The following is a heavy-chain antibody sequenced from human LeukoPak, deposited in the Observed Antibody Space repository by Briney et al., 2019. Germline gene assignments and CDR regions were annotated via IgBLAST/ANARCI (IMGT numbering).Heavy chain of an antibody. CDR2: INPNSGGT. Sequence: GASVKVSCKASGYTFTGYYMHWVRQAPGQGLEWMGWINPNSGGTNYAQKFQGRVTMTRDTSISTAYMELSRLRSDDTAVYYCARFLGATDNPSVYWGQGTLVTVSS. J-gene: IGHJ4*02. D-gene: IGHD1-26*01. CDR1: GYTFTGYY. CDR3: ARFLGATDNPSVY. V-gene: IGHV1-2*02.